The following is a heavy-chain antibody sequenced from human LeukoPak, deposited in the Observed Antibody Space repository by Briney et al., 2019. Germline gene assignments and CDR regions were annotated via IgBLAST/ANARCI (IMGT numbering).Heavy chain of an antibody. D-gene: IGHD6-25*01. CDR3: AKRAASGGYFDY. J-gene: IGHJ4*02. Sequence: GGSLRLSYAASGFSFSSSAMYWVRQAPGKGLEWVSAIDSSGDNTYYADSVKGRFTISRDISKNTLFLQMISLRAEDTALYYCAKRAASGGYFDYWGQGTLVTVSS. CDR2: IDSSGDNT. CDR1: GFSFSSSA. V-gene: IGHV3-23*01.